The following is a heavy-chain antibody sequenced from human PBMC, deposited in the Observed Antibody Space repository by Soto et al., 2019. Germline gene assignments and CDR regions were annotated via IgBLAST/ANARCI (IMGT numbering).Heavy chain of an antibody. Sequence: SETLSLTCTVSGGSISSSSYYWGWIRQPPGKGLEWIGYIHDSGSTHYNPSLKSRVTISVDTSKNQFSLKLNSVIAADTAVYYCARDRGHHDSTGYYQAPFDYWGLGTLVTVSS. D-gene: IGHD3-22*01. CDR3: ARDRGHHDSTGYYQAPFDY. CDR1: GGSISSSSYY. CDR2: IHDSGST. J-gene: IGHJ4*02. V-gene: IGHV4-61*01.